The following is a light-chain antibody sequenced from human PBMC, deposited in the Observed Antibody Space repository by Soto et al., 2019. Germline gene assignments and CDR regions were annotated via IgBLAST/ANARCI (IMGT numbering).Light chain of an antibody. J-gene: IGKJ4*01. CDR1: QAISSA. V-gene: IGKV1-13*02. CDR2: DAS. Sequence: AIQVTQSPSSLSASVGDRVTITCRASQAISSALVWYQQKPGKPPQLLIYDASTLESGVPSRFSGSGYGTDFTLTISSLQPEDFATYYCQQCSSTPLTFGGGTKVEIK. CDR3: QQCSSTPLT.